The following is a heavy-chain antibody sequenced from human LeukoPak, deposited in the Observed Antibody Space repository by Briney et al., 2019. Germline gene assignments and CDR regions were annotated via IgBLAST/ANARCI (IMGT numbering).Heavy chain of an antibody. Sequence: GASVKVSCKASGYTFTNYGISWVRQAPGQGLEWMGWISAYNGYTDYAQKLQFRVTMTTDTSTSTAYMELRSLRSDDTAVYYCARDRAVLANYQLPDWGQGTLVTVSS. J-gene: IGHJ4*02. CDR2: ISAYNGYT. V-gene: IGHV1-18*01. D-gene: IGHD2-2*01. CDR1: GYTFTNYG. CDR3: ARDRAVLANYQLPD.